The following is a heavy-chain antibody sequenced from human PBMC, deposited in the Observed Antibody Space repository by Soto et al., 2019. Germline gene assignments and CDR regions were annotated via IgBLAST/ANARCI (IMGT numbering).Heavy chain of an antibody. Sequence: ASVKVSCKASGYTFTSYYINWVRQATGQGREWMGWMNPNSGNTGYAQKFQGRVTMTRNTSISTAYMELSSLRSEDTTVYYCARRGYYDFWSGYYRGPYYFDYWGQGTLVTVSS. V-gene: IGHV1-8*01. CDR1: GYTFTSYY. D-gene: IGHD3-3*01. J-gene: IGHJ4*02. CDR2: MNPNSGNT. CDR3: ARRGYYDFWSGYYRGPYYFDY.